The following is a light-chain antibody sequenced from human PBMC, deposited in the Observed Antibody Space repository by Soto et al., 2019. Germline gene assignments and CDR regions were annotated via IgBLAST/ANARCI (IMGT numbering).Light chain of an antibody. Sequence: DIQMTQSPSTLSASVGDRVTITCRASQSISTYLAWYQQKAGRAPKLLIYGASNLESGVPSRFSGSGSGTEFTLTISSLQPDDFATYYCQQYNSYPYFGGGTKVDI. CDR3: QQYNSYPY. CDR1: QSISTY. CDR2: GAS. V-gene: IGKV1-5*01. J-gene: IGKJ4*01.